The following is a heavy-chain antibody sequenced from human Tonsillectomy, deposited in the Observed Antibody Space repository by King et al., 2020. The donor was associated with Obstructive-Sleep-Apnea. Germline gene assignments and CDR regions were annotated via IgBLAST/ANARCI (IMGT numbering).Heavy chain of an antibody. D-gene: IGHD1-26*01. Sequence: VQLVESGGGLVQPGGSLRLSCAASGFTFSSYSMNWVRQAPGKGLEWVSYISSSSTIYYADSVKGRFTISRDNAKNSLYLQMNSLRAEDTAVYYCGSYSGSQEDYWGQGTLVTVSS. V-gene: IGHV3-48*04. CDR2: ISSSSTI. J-gene: IGHJ4*02. CDR3: GSYSGSQEDY. CDR1: GFTFSSYS.